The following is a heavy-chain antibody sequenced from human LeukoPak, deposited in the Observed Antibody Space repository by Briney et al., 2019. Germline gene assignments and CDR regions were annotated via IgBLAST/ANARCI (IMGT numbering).Heavy chain of an antibody. Sequence: GGSLRLSCAASGFTFSSYGMHWVRQAPGKGLEWVAVISYDGSNKYYADSVKGRFTISRDSSKNTLYLQMDSLRAEDTAVYYCAKDHERMVRGGRGYYFDYWGQGTLVTVSS. CDR3: AKDHERMVRGGRGYYFDY. D-gene: IGHD3-10*01. V-gene: IGHV3-30*18. CDR2: ISYDGSNK. CDR1: GFTFSSYG. J-gene: IGHJ4*02.